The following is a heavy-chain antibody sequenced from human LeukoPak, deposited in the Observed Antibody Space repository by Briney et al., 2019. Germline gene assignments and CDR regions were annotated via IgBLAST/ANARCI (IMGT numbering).Heavy chain of an antibody. D-gene: IGHD4-17*01. CDR3: AREGDYDVGTGFDY. CDR2: INLSGGDT. J-gene: IGHJ4*02. CDR1: GYTFTNYY. V-gene: IGHV1-46*01. Sequence: ASVKVSCKASGYTFTNYYIHWVRQAPGQGLEWTGIINLSGGDTSYAREFQGRVTMTSDTSTSTVYMELSSLRSEDTAVYYCAREGDYDVGTGFDYWGQGTLVTVSS.